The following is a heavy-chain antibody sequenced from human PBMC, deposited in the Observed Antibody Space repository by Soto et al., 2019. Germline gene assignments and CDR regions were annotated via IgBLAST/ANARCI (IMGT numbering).Heavy chain of an antibody. V-gene: IGHV3-23*01. J-gene: IGHJ4*02. D-gene: IGHD3-10*01. CDR1: GFTFSSYA. CDR2: ISGSGGST. Sequence: GGSLRLSCAASGFTFSSYAMSWVRQAPGKGLEWVSAISGSGGSTSYADSVKGRFAISRDNSKNTLYLQMNSLRAEDTAVYYCAKDVRQNGSGSYYDYWGQGTLVTVSS. CDR3: AKDVRQNGSGSYYDY.